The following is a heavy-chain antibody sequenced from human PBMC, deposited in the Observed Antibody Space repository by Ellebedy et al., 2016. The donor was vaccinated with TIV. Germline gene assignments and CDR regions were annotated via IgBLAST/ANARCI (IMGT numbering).Heavy chain of an antibody. V-gene: IGHV3-33*01. Sequence: PGGSLRLSCGASGFNFRNYHMHWVRQAPGKGLEWVALIWFNGRLNYYADSVQGRVSISRANFRTALYLQINALRDDDTGVYYCAREVEGGQGNMDVWGQGTTVTVSS. CDR3: AREVEGGQGNMDV. CDR1: GFNFRNYH. CDR2: IWFNGRLN. D-gene: IGHD1-26*01. J-gene: IGHJ6*02.